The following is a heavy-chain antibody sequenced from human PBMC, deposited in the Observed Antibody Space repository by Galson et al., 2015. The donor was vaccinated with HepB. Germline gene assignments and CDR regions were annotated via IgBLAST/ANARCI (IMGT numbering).Heavy chain of an antibody. CDR3: AREVVVVIATLRYMDV. Sequence: SETLSLTCTVSGGSISSSDYYWDWVRQPPGKGLEWIGNIYYSGRSYYNPSLKSRVTISVDTSKNQFSLKLRSVTAADTAVYYCAREVVVVIATLRYMDVWGKGTTVTVSS. D-gene: IGHD2-21*01. V-gene: IGHV4-39*02. J-gene: IGHJ6*03. CDR2: IYYSGRS. CDR1: GGSISSSDYY.